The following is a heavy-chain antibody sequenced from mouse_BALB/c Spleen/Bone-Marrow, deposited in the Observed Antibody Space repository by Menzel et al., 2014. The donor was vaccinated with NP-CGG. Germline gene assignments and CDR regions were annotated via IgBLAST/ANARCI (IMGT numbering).Heavy chain of an antibody. CDR1: GYAFTNYL. D-gene: IGHD1-1*01. CDR3: ARRTTGVAPFDY. Sequence: VQLQQPGAELARPGTSVKVSCKASGYAFTNYLIEWVKQRPGQGFERIGVINPGSRSTNYNEKFKGKATLTADKSSSTAYMQLSSLTSDDSAVYFCARRTTGVAPFDYWGQGTTLTVSS. V-gene: IGHV1-54*01. CDR2: INPGSRST. J-gene: IGHJ2*01.